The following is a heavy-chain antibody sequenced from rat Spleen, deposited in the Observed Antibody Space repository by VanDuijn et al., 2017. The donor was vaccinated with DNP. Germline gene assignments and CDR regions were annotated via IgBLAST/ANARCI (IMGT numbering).Heavy chain of an antibody. CDR3: TRHRTIAAIFDY. D-gene: IGHD1-2*01. Sequence: EVQLVESGGDLVQPGRSLKLSCVASGFTFNNHWMTWIRQVPGKGLEWVASINTDGGSTYYPDSVKGRFTISRDNAENTVYLQMNSLRSEDTATYYCTRHRTIAAIFDYWGQGVMVTVSS. V-gene: IGHV5-31*01. CDR1: GFTFNNHW. J-gene: IGHJ2*01. CDR2: INTDGGST.